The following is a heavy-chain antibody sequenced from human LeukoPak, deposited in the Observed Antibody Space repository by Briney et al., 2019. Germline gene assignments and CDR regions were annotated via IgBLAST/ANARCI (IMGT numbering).Heavy chain of an antibody. CDR2: ITSSSSYI. CDR1: GFTFSSYS. V-gene: IGHV3-21*01. D-gene: IGHD4-11*01. Sequence: PGGSLRLSCAASGFTFSSYSMNSVRQAPGKGLEWVSSITSSSSYIYYAHSVKGRFTISTQNAKNSLYLQLNSLRAEDTAVYYCVRLYDDYTNGHFDSWGQGTLVTVPS. J-gene: IGHJ4*02. CDR3: VRLYDDYTNGHFDS.